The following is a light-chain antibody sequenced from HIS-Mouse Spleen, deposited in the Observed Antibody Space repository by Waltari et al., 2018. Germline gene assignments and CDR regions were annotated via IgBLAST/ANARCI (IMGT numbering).Light chain of an antibody. CDR3: YSTDSSGNHRV. Sequence: SYELTQPPSVSVSPGQTARLTCSGDALPKKSAYWYPQKSVQAPLLVIYEDSKRPPVIPERVSCSKSGTMATLTISGAQVEDEADYYCYSTDSSGNHRVFGGGTKLTVL. V-gene: IGLV3-10*01. CDR1: ALPKKS. J-gene: IGLJ2*01. CDR2: EDS.